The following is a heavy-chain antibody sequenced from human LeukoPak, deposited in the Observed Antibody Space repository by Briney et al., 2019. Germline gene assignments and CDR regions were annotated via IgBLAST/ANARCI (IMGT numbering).Heavy chain of an antibody. Sequence: GGSLRLSCAASGFTFSSYAMSWGRQAPGKGLEWVSAISGSGGSTYYADSVKGRFTISRDNSKNTLYLRMNSARAVDTAVYYCAKGPPAITLITMIVVAADAFDIWGQGTMVTVSS. D-gene: IGHD3-22*01. CDR1: GFTFSSYA. CDR2: ISGSGGST. CDR3: AKGPPAITLITMIVVAADAFDI. V-gene: IGHV3-23*01. J-gene: IGHJ3*02.